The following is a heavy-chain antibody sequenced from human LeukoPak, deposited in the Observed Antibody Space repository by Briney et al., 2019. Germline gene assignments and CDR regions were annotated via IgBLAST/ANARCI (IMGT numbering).Heavy chain of an antibody. CDR2: INPNSGGK. CDR1: GYTFTGYY. D-gene: IGHD3-22*01. J-gene: IGHJ4*02. CDR3: ARDIPDYYYDSSGYAY. V-gene: IGHV1-2*02. Sequence: EASVKVSCKASGYTFTGYYMHWVRQAPGQGLEWMGWINPNSGGKNYAQKFQGRVTMTRDTSISTAYMELSRLRSDDTAVYYCARDIPDYYYDSSGYAYWGQGTLVTVSS.